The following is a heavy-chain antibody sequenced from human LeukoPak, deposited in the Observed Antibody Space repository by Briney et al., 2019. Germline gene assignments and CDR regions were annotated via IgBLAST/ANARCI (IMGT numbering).Heavy chain of an antibody. CDR3: ARGDFRGFYYYYYGMDV. D-gene: IGHD3-3*01. Sequence: PSETLSLTCAAYGGSFSGYYWSWIRQPPGKGLEWIGEINHSGSTNYSPSLKSRVAISVDTSKNQFSLKLSSVTAADTAVYYCARGDFRGFYYYYYGMDVWGQGTTVTVSS. CDR2: INHSGST. V-gene: IGHV4-34*01. J-gene: IGHJ6*02. CDR1: GGSFSGYY.